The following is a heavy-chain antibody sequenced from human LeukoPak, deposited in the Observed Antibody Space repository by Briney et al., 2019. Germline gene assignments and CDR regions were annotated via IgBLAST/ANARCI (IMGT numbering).Heavy chain of an antibody. Sequence: GASVKVSCMASGYTFNGYYMLWVRQAPGQRLEWMGWINPNSGGTNYAQKFQGRVTMTRDTSISTAYMELSRLRSDDTAVYYCAREDSIAAAGADYWGQGTLVTVSS. J-gene: IGHJ4*02. V-gene: IGHV1-2*02. CDR3: AREDSIAAAGADY. CDR2: INPNSGGT. D-gene: IGHD6-13*01. CDR1: GYTFNGYY.